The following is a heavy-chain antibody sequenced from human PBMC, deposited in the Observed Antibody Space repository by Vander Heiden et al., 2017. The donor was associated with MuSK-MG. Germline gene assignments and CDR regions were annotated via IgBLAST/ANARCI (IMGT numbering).Heavy chain of an antibody. D-gene: IGHD6-19*01. CDR3: ARAPLGYSSGWYPPGDY. V-gene: IGHV1-46*03. CDR2: ITPSGGST. CDR1: GYTFSSYY. J-gene: IGHJ4*02. Sequence: QVQLVLSGAEVKKPGAAVKVSCKASGYTFSSYYRHWVRQPPGQGLECFAIITPSGGSTSYAHKFQGRATMTRDTSTSTVYMELSSLRSEDTAVYYCARAPLGYSSGWYPPGDYWGQGTLVTVSS.